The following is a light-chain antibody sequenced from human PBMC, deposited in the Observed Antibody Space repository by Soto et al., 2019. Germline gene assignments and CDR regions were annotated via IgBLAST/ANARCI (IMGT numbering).Light chain of an antibody. J-gene: IGLJ1*01. CDR3: SSYTNINTRACV. V-gene: IGLV2-14*02. CDR1: SSDFGIYNI. CDR2: EVT. Sequence: QSVLTQPASLSGSPGQSITISCTGTSSDFGIYNIVSWYQQLPGKAPRVLIYEVTKRPSGVSNRFPGSKSGNTASLTISGLQAEDEAEYYCSSYTNINTRACVFGTGTKVTVL.